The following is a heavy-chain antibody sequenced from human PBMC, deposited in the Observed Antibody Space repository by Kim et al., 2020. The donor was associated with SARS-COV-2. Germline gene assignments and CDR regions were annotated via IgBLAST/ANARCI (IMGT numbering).Heavy chain of an antibody. V-gene: IGHV1-69*04. D-gene: IGHD6-13*01. CDR3: ARASNYLIAAAEYGMDV. J-gene: IGHJ6*02. Sequence: FQGRVTITADKSTSTAYMELSSLRSEDTAVYYCARASNYLIAAAEYGMDVWGQGTTVTVSS.